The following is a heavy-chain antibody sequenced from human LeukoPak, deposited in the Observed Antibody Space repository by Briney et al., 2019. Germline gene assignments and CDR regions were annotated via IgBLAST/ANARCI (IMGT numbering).Heavy chain of an antibody. CDR3: ATENAYYDFWSGYYRNLNWFDP. J-gene: IGHJ5*02. CDR1: GFTFSSYW. D-gene: IGHD3-3*01. V-gene: IGHV3-7*01. CDR2: IKQDGSEK. Sequence: PGGSLRLSCAASGFTFSSYWMSWVRQAPGKGLEWVANIKQDGSEKYYVDSVKGRFTISRDNAKNSLYLQMNSLRAEDTAVYYCATENAYYDFWSGYYRNLNWFDPWGQGTLVTVPS.